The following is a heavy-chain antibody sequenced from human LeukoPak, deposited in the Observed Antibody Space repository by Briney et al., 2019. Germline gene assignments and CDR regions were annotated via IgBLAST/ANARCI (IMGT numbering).Heavy chain of an antibody. CDR3: ARVGVDDSGNIIKYFFDY. Sequence: AETLSLTCTVSGGPISSYQWSWIRQPPGKGLEWIGNIYYSGSANYNPSLQSRVIISVDTSKNQFSLKLSPVTAADTAVYYCARVGVDDSGNIIKYFFDYWGQGTLVTVSS. CDR2: IYYSGSA. D-gene: IGHD4-23*01. J-gene: IGHJ4*02. CDR1: GGPISSYQ. V-gene: IGHV4-59*01.